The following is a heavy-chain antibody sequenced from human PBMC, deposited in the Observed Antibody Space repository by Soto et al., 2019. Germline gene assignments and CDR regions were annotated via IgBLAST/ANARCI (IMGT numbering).Heavy chain of an antibody. CDR2: INHSGST. Sequence: PETLSLTCAVYGGSFSGYYWSWILQPPGKGLEWIGEINHSGSTNYNPSLKSRVTISVDTSKNQFSLKLSSVTAADTAVYYCARGLPLARAFGIWGQGTMVTVSS. V-gene: IGHV4-34*01. CDR1: GGSFSGYY. J-gene: IGHJ3*02. CDR3: ARGLPLARAFGI.